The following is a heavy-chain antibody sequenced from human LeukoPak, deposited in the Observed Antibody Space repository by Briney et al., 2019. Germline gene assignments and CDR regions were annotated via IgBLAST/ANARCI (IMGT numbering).Heavy chain of an antibody. CDR3: ARDRLTSSSFRHYYDTAGYQSDAFDL. Sequence: ASVKVSCKASGYTFTGYYMHWVRQAPGQGLEWMGWISTYSGTTDYAQKVQGRVTMTTDTSTTTAYMELRSLRSDDTAVYYCARDRLTSSSFRHYYDTAGYQSDAFDLWGQGTMVTVSS. D-gene: IGHD3-22*01. CDR2: ISTYSGTT. V-gene: IGHV1-18*04. CDR1: GYTFTGYY. J-gene: IGHJ3*01.